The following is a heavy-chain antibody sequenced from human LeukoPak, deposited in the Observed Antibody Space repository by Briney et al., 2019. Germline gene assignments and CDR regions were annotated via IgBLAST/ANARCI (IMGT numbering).Heavy chain of an antibody. CDR1: GGTFSSYA. CDR3: ARPYYDFWSGYENWFDP. CDR2: ISAYNGNT. J-gene: IGHJ5*02. Sequence: ASVKVSCKASGGTFSSYAISWVRQAPGQGLEWMGWISAYNGNTNYAQKLQGRVTMTTDTSTSTAYMELRSLRSDDTAVYYCARPYYDFWSGYENWFDPWGQGTLVTVSS. D-gene: IGHD3-3*01. V-gene: IGHV1-18*01.